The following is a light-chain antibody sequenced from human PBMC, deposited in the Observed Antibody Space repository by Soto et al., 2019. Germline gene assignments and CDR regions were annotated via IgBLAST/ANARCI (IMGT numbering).Light chain of an antibody. CDR1: QSVSNNY. V-gene: IGKV3D-20*01. CDR3: QQYGSSPRT. J-gene: IGKJ1*01. CDR2: DAS. Sequence: EIVLTQSPATLSLSPGERATLSCGASQSVSNNYLAWYQQKPGLAPRLLIYDASSRATGSPDRFSGSGSGTDFTLTISRLEPEDFAVYYCQQYGSSPRTFGQGTKVEIK.